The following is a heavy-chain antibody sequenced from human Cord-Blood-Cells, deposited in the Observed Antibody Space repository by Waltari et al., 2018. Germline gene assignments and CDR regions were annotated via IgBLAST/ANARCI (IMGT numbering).Heavy chain of an antibody. Sequence: QVQLVQSGAEVKKPGASVTVSCKASGYTFTGHYMHWLRQATGQGLEWMGWINPNSGGTNYAQKFQGWVTMTRDTSISTAYMELSRLRSDDTAVYYCARATLRGSGSSWYFDLWGRGTLVTVSS. CDR3: ARATLRGSGSSWYFDL. CDR2: INPNSGGT. D-gene: IGHD3-10*01. CDR1: GYTFTGHY. V-gene: IGHV1-2*04. J-gene: IGHJ2*01.